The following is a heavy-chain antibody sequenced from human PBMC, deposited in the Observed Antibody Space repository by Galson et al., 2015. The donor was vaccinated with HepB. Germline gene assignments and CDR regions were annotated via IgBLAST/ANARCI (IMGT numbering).Heavy chain of an antibody. V-gene: IGHV3-66*02. J-gene: IGHJ6*02. Sequence: SLRLSCAASGVTVSRNYMNWVRQAPGKGLEWISVIYSGDATYYSDYVKGRFTISRDNSKNTLYLQMNGLRAEDTAVYYCARDLPPPGIALAGMDVWGQGTTVTVSS. CDR1: GVTVSRNY. D-gene: IGHD6-19*01. CDR2: IYSGDAT. CDR3: ARDLPPPGIALAGMDV.